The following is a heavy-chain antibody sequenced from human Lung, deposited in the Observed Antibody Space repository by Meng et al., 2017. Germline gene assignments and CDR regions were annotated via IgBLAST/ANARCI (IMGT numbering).Heavy chain of an antibody. V-gene: IGHV1-18*01. J-gene: IGHJ4*02. Sequence: QVTLMQSGDELKKPGASVKVSCKSSGYTFTTYGISWVRQAPGQGLEWMGWISPYNGYTSSIQKFQGRVTMTTDTSTSTDYMELMSLGSDDTAVYYCAILSHCTGGTCYPYDYWGQGTLVTVSS. CDR3: AILSHCTGGTCYPYDY. CDR1: GYTFTTYG. CDR2: ISPYNGYT. D-gene: IGHD2-15*01.